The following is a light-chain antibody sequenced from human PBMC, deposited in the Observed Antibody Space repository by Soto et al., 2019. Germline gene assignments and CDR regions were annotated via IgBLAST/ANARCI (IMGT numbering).Light chain of an antibody. CDR3: CSLAGGNIFRV. CDR2: DVS. Sequence: QSVLTQPRSVSGSPGQSVTISCTGTSSDVGGYNYVSWYQHHPGKAPKFIIFDVSSQPSGVSDRFSGSKSGNTAYLTISGLQAEDEADYYCCSLAGGNIFRVFGGGTKVTVL. J-gene: IGLJ2*01. V-gene: IGLV2-11*01. CDR1: SSDVGGYNY.